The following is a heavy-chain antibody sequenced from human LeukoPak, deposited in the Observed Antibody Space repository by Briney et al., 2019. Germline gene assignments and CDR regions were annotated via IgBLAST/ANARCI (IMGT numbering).Heavy chain of an antibody. CDR3: ARDASGGDLPFDY. CDR1: GFTFSTFE. J-gene: IGHJ4*02. Sequence: GGSLRLSCAAPGFTFSTFEMNWVRQAPGKGREWLSYICGGGETRYYADSVKGRFTISRDNGKNSLYLQMNSLRAEDTAVYYCARDASGGDLPFDYWGQGTLVTVSS. V-gene: IGHV3-48*03. CDR2: ICGGGETR. D-gene: IGHD2-21*02.